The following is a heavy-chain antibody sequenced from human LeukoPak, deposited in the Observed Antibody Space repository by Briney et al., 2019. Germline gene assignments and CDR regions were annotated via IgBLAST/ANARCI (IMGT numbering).Heavy chain of an antibody. CDR2: INHSGST. D-gene: IGHD2-2*01. J-gene: IGHJ4*02. CDR1: GGSFSGYY. V-gene: IGHV4-34*01. Sequence: SETLSLTCAVYGGSFSGYYWSWIRQPPGKGLEWIGEINHSGSTNYNPSLKSRVTISVDTSKNQFSLKLSSVTAADTAVYYCARGPRGRGSTSWGQGTLVTVSS. CDR3: ARGPRGRGSTS.